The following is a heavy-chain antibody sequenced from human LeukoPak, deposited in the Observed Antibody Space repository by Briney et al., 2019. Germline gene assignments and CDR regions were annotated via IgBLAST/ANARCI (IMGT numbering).Heavy chain of an antibody. CDR1: GFTFGSYE. CDR2: ISTSGSII. CDR3: AKTARETGYSSGWLFDY. J-gene: IGHJ4*02. D-gene: IGHD6-19*01. V-gene: IGHV3-48*03. Sequence: GGSLTLSCEASGFTFGSYEMTWVRQAPGKGLEWLSYISTSGSIIVYADSVRGRFTVSRDNAKNSLYLQMNSLRAEDTALYYCAKTARETGYSSGWLFDYWGQGTLVTVSS.